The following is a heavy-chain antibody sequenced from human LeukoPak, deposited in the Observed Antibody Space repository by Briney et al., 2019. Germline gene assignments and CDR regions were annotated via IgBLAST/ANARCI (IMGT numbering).Heavy chain of an antibody. CDR2: ISSSSIYI. Sequence: GGSLRLSCSASGFTFSSYNMTWVRQAPGKGLEWVSFISSSSIYIYYADSVKGRFTISRDNSKNTLYLQMNSLRAEDTAVYYCARTTYYYDSSGYYSFGYWGQGTLVTVSS. V-gene: IGHV3-21*04. D-gene: IGHD3-22*01. J-gene: IGHJ4*02. CDR1: GFTFSSYN. CDR3: ARTTYYYDSSGYYSFGY.